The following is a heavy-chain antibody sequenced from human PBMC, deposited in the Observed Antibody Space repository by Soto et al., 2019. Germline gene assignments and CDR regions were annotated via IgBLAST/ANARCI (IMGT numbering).Heavy chain of an antibody. CDR3: ARDRLGSSGYYLDAFDI. V-gene: IGHV6-1*01. CDR1: GDSVSSDSAT. Sequence: SQTLSLTCAISGDSVSSDSATWNWIRQSPSRGLEWLGRTYYRSKGYNDYAVSVKSRIAIIPDTSKNQLSLQLNSVTPEDTAVYYCARDRLGSSGYYLDAFDIWGQGTMVT. J-gene: IGHJ3*02. D-gene: IGHD3-22*01. CDR2: TYYRSKGYN.